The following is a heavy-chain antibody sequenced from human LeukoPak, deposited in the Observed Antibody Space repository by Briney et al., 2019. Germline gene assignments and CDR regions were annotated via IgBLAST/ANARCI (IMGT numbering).Heavy chain of an antibody. Sequence: ASVKVSCKASGGTFSSYAISWVRQAPGQGLEWMGGIIPIFGTANYAQKFQGRVTITTDESTSTAYMELSSLRSEDTAVYYCAGVWNGITGTTFDPWGQGTLVTVSS. J-gene: IGHJ5*02. CDR3: AGVWNGITGTTFDP. D-gene: IGHD1-7*01. CDR1: GGTFSSYA. V-gene: IGHV1-69*05. CDR2: IIPIFGTA.